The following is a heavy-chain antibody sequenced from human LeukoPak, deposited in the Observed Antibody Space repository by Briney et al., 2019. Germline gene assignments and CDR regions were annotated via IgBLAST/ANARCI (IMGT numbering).Heavy chain of an antibody. CDR3: AKLLNDYGDYYFDN. J-gene: IGHJ4*02. CDR1: GFTFSSYS. V-gene: IGHV3-21*04. CDR2: ISSSSSYI. D-gene: IGHD4-17*01. Sequence: PGGSLRLSCAASGFTFSSYSMNWVRQAPGKGLEWVSSISSSSSYIYYADSVKGRFTISRDNAKNTLYLQMNSLRAEDTAVYYCAKLLNDYGDYYFDNWGQGTLVTVSS.